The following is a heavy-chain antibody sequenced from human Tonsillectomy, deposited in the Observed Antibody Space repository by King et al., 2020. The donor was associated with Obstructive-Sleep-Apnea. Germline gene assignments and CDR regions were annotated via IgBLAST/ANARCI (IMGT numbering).Heavy chain of an antibody. D-gene: IGHD3-22*01. V-gene: IGHV3-30-3*01. J-gene: IGHJ6*02. CDR3: TRGDYFDSRVLRGDYYYGMDV. Sequence: VQLVESGGGVVQPGRSLRLSCPASGVTFSSYAMHWVRQAPGKGLAWVALISYDGSIKYYADSVKGRFPSSRDNYQNTLFLQMNSLRAEDTAIYYCTRGDYFDSRVLRGDYYYGMDVWGQGTTVTVSS. CDR2: ISYDGSIK. CDR1: GVTFSSYA.